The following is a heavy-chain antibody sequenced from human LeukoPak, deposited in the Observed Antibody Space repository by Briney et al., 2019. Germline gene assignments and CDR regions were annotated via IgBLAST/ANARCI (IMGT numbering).Heavy chain of an antibody. CDR3: ARDDCSSTSCYGNY. V-gene: IGHV1-2*02. J-gene: IGHJ4*02. Sequence: ASVKVSCKASGYTFTGYYMHWVRQAPGQGLEWMGWINPNSGGTNYAQKFQGGVTMTRDTSISTAYMELSRLRSDDTAVYYCARDDCSSTSCYGNYWGQGTLVTVSS. D-gene: IGHD2-2*01. CDR2: INPNSGGT. CDR1: GYTFTGYY.